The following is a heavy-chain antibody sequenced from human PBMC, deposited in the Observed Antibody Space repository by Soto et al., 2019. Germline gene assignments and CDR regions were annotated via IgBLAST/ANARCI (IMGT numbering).Heavy chain of an antibody. D-gene: IGHD3-3*01. CDR1: GGSVSSGSYY. CDR3: ARGVRITIFVEVPGFDP. CDR2: IYYSGST. Sequence: QVQLQESGPGLVKPSETLSLTCTVSGGSVSSGSYYWSWIRQPPGKGLEWIGYIYYSGSTNYNPPLMRRSPISVDTSRSRCSLKLSAVTAADTAVYYCARGVRITIFVEVPGFDPWGQGTLVTVSS. J-gene: IGHJ5*02. V-gene: IGHV4-61*01.